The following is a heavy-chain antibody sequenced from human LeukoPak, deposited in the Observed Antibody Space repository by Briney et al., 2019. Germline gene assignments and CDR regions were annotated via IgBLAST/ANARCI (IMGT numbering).Heavy chain of an antibody. J-gene: IGHJ6*03. V-gene: IGHV3-23*01. Sequence: GGSLRLSCAASGFTFSSYAMSWVRQAPGKGLEWVSAISGSGGSTYYADSVKGRFTISRDNSKNTLYLQMNSLRAEDTASYYCARALDYGGNARYYYYYYMDVWGKGTTVTVSS. CDR1: GFTFSSYA. CDR2: ISGSGGST. D-gene: IGHD4-23*01. CDR3: ARALDYGGNARYYYYYYMDV.